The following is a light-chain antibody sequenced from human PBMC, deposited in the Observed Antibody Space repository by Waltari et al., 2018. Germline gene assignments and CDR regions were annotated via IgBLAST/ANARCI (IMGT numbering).Light chain of an antibody. J-gene: IGLJ2*01. Sequence: QSVLTPPPSVSAAPGQQVTISCSGSSSNIGNNYVSWYQQLPGPAPKLLLYDNNNRPSGIPDRFSGSKSGTSATLGITGLQTGDEADYYCGTWDSSLSAGVFGGGTKLTVV. CDR2: DNN. V-gene: IGLV1-51*01. CDR3: GTWDSSLSAGV. CDR1: SSNIGNNY.